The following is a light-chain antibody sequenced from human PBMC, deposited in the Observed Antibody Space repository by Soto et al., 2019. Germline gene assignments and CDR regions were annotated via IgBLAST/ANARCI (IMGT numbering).Light chain of an antibody. J-gene: IGLJ1*01. CDR1: SSDIGGYYY. V-gene: IGLV2-14*01. Sequence: QSALTQPASVSGSPGQSITISCTGTSSDIGGYYYVSWYQHHPGKTPKLIIYQVTNRPSGVSHRFSGPKSGNTASLTISGLQAEDEADYYCTSYSSSSTFYVFGTGTKVTV. CDR3: TSYSSSSTFYV. CDR2: QVT.